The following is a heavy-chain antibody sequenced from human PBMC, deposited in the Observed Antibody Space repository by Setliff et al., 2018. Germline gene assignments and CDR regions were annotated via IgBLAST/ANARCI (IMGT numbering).Heavy chain of an antibody. Sequence: SETLSLTCTVSGGSISSSSYYWGWIRQPPGKGLEWIGSIYYSGSTYYNPSLKSRVTISVDTSKNQFSLKLSSVTAADTAVYYCARVPRFTDTRNAFDIWGQETMVTVSS. CDR3: ARVPRFTDTRNAFDI. D-gene: IGHD5-18*01. CDR1: GGSISSSSYY. V-gene: IGHV4-39*07. CDR2: IYYSGST. J-gene: IGHJ3*02.